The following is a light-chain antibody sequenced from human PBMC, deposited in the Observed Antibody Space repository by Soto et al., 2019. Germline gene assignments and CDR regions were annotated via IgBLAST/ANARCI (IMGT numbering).Light chain of an antibody. CDR3: AAWDDSLNAL. V-gene: IGLV1-51*01. Sequence: QSVLTQSPSVSAAPGQKVTISCSGSSSNIGNNYVSWYQQLPGTAPKLLIYDNNKRPSGIPDRFSGSKSGTSGTLDITGLQTGDEADYYCAAWDDSLNALFGTGTKLTVL. J-gene: IGLJ1*01. CDR2: DNN. CDR1: SSNIGNNY.